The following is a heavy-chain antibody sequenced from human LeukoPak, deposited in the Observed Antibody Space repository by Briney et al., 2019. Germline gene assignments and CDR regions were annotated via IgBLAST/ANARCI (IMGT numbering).Heavy chain of an antibody. Sequence: PGGSLRLSCASSGFTFSIYWMHWVRQAPGKGLVWVSRINSDGSSTSYADSVKGRFTISRDNAKNTLYLQMNSLRAEDTAVYYCAMGAYYYDSSGYYYWGQGTLVTVSS. V-gene: IGHV3-74*01. CDR3: AMGAYYYDSSGYYY. D-gene: IGHD3-22*01. CDR1: GFTFSIYW. J-gene: IGHJ4*02. CDR2: INSDGSST.